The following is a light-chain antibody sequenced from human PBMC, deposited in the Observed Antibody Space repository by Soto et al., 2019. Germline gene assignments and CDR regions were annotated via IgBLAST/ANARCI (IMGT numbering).Light chain of an antibody. CDR3: QQYGRSSLMFT. J-gene: IGKJ2*01. CDR1: QSVTSDF. CDR2: GAS. V-gene: IGKV3-20*01. Sequence: ETVLTQSPGTLSLSPGERATLSCRASQSVTSDFLAWYQQKPGQAPRLLIYGASTRAAGVPDRFSGSGSGTDVTLTITRLEPEDFAVYYCQQYGRSSLMFTFGQGTKLGV.